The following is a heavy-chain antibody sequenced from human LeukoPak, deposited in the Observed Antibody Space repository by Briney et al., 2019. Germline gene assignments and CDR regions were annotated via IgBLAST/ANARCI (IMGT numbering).Heavy chain of an antibody. CDR2: INSDGSST. D-gene: IGHD5-24*01. CDR3: ARKMRSGNWFDP. CDR1: GFTFSSYW. Sequence: GGSLRLSCAASGFTFSSYWMHWVRQAPGKGLVWVSRINSDGSSTSYADSVKGRFTIPRDNAKNTLYLQMNSLRAEDTAVYYCARKMRSGNWFDPWGQGTLVTVSS. J-gene: IGHJ5*02. V-gene: IGHV3-74*01.